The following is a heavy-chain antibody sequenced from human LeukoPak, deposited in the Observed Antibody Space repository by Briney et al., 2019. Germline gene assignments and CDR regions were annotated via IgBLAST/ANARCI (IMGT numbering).Heavy chain of an antibody. V-gene: IGHV4-39*07. D-gene: IGHD2-15*01. CDR3: ARVYCSGGSCYSYYYYYGMDV. J-gene: IGHJ6*02. CDR1: GGSMSNIYY. CDR2: IFYSGIT. Sequence: SETLSLTCNVSGGSMSNIYYWGWIRQPPGKGLEWIGNIFYSGITYYNPSLKSRVTISVDTSKNQFSLKLSSVTAADTAVYYCARVYCSGGSCYSYYYYYGMDVWGQGTTVTVSS.